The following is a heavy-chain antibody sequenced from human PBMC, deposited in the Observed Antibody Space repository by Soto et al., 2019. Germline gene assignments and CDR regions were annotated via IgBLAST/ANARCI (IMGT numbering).Heavy chain of an antibody. CDR3: ARGTFYYYYGMDV. CDR1: GYTFPSHY. J-gene: IGHJ6*02. CDR2: RNPNSGNT. Sequence: ASVKVSCKASGYTFPSHYTNWVRHATGQGLEWMGWRNPNSGNTGYAQKFQGRVTMTRNTSRSTAYMELSSRRFEDTAVYYCARGTFYYYYGMDVWGQGTTVTVSS. V-gene: IGHV1-8*01.